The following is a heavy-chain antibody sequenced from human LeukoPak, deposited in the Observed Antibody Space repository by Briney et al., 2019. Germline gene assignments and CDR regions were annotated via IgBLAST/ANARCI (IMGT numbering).Heavy chain of an antibody. CDR3: AKTEDYDTLLLDY. CDR2: IKQDGSEK. J-gene: IGHJ4*02. V-gene: IGHV3-7*01. Sequence: GGSLRLSCAASGFTFSSYWMHWVRQAPGKGLEWVANIKQDGSEKYYVDSVKGRFTISRDNAKNSLYLQMNSLRAEDTAVYYCAKTEDYDTLLLDYWGQGTLVTVSS. D-gene: IGHD4-17*01. CDR1: GFTFSSYW.